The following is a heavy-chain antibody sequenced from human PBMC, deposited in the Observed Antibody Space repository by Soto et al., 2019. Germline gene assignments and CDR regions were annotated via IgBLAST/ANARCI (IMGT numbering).Heavy chain of an antibody. CDR2: IWYDGSNK. D-gene: IGHD1-1*01. J-gene: IGHJ4*02. CDR3: ARDRYSWNEPLDY. CDR1: GFTFSSYG. Sequence: QVQLVESGGGVVQPERSLRLSCAASGFTFSSYGMHWVRQAPGKGLEWVAVIWYDGSNKYYADSVKGRFTISRDNSKNTLYLQMNSLRAEDTAVYYCARDRYSWNEPLDYWGQGTLVTVSS. V-gene: IGHV3-33*01.